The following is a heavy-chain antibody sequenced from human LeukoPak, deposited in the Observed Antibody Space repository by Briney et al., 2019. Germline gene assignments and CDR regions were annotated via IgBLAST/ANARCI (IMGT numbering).Heavy chain of an antibody. CDR1: GGSISSGGYS. J-gene: IGHJ4*02. D-gene: IGHD2-15*01. V-gene: IGHV4-30-2*02. Sequence: SETLSLTCAVSGGSISSGGYSWSWIRQPPGKGLEWIGYIYHSGSTYYNPSLKSRVTISVDTSRNQFSLQLSSVTAADTAVYYCARIHRYCSGGACYVLDNWGQGTLVAVSS. CDR2: IYHSGST. CDR3: ARIHRYCSGGACYVLDN.